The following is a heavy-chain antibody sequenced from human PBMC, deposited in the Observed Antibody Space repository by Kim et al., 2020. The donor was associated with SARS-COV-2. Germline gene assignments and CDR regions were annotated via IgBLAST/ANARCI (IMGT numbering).Heavy chain of an antibody. CDR3: ARDETRTTVTTDFQH. J-gene: IGHJ1*01. D-gene: IGHD4-17*01. CDR2: IYYSGST. Sequence: SETLSLTCTVSGGSISSSSYYWGWIRQPPGKGLEWIGSIYYSGSTYYNPSLKSRVTISVDTSKNQFSPKLSSVTAADTAVYYWARDETRTTVTTDFQHWGQGTLVPVSS. V-gene: IGHV4-39*07. CDR1: GGSISSSSYY.